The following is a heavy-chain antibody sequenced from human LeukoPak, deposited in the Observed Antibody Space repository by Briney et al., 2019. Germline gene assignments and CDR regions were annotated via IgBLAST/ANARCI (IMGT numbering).Heavy chain of an antibody. V-gene: IGHV3-74*01. Sequence: GGSLRLSCAASGFTFSSYAMSWVRQAPGKGLVWVSHINSDGSWTSYADSVKGRFTISKDNAKNTVYLQMNSLRAEDTAVYYCVSFYETYWGRGTLVTVSS. CDR1: GFTFSSYA. D-gene: IGHD2/OR15-2a*01. CDR2: INSDGSWT. J-gene: IGHJ4*02. CDR3: VSFYETY.